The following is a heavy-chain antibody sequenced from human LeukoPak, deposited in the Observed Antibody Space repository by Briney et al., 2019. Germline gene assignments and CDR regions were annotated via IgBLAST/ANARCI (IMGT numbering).Heavy chain of an antibody. CDR1: GGTFSSYA. CDR3: ARAPSIAVAGSLYYYYYYMDV. D-gene: IGHD6-19*01. CDR2: IIPIFGTA. Sequence: SVKVSCKASGGTFSSYAISWVRQAPGQGLEWMGGIIPIFGTANYAQKFQGRVTITADKSTSTAYMELSSLRSEDTAVYYCARAPSIAVAGSLYYYYYYMDVWGKGTTVTISS. V-gene: IGHV1-69*06. J-gene: IGHJ6*03.